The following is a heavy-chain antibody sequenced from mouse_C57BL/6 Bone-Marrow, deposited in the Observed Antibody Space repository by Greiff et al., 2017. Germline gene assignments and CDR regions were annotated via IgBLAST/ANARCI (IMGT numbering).Heavy chain of an antibody. CDR3: ARAPLITTLDY. CDR1: GYTFTGYW. V-gene: IGHV1-9*01. Sequence: LMKPGASVKLSCKATGYTFTGYWIEWVKQRPGHGLEWIGEILPGSGSTNYNENFKGKATFTADTTSNTAYMKLSSLTTEDCAIYYCARAPLITTLDYWGQGTTLTVSS. D-gene: IGHD1-1*01. CDR2: ILPGSGST. J-gene: IGHJ2*01.